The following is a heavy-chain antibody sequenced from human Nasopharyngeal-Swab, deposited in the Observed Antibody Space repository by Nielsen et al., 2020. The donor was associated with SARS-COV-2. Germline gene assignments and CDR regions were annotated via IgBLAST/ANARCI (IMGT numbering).Heavy chain of an antibody. CDR2: ISSSGGST. D-gene: IGHD2-15*01. Sequence: GESLKISCAASVFTFSSYAMHWVRQAPGKGLEYVSAISSSGGSTYYANSVKGRFTISRDNSKNTLYLQMGSLRAEDMAVYYCARVVVAATLDYWGQGTLVTVSS. CDR3: ARVVVAATLDY. V-gene: IGHV3-64*01. J-gene: IGHJ4*02. CDR1: VFTFSSYA.